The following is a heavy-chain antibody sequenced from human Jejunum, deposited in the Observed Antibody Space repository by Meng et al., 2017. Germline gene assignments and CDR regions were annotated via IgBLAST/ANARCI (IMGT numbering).Heavy chain of an antibody. D-gene: IGHD3-3*02. CDR3: ARVLALIDS. CDR2: ITYTGVG. J-gene: IGHJ4*02. V-gene: IGHV4-34*02. Sequence: VQLQQRGAGMLKPSETLSLTCAVVGESVSGYYWNWLRQSPGKGLEWIGQITYTGVGDYNPSLKSRVTIFVDTPKRQFSLNLTSVTAADTAVYYCARVLALIDSWGQGTLVTVSS. CDR1: GESVSGYY.